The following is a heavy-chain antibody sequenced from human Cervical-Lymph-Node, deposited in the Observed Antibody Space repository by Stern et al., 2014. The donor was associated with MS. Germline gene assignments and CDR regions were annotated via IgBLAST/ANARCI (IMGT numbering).Heavy chain of an antibody. Sequence: QVQLQESGPGLVKPSETLSLTCSVSGGSINSYYWTWIRQPAGKGLEYIGHIYTSGSTKYNPSLRRRVTMSMDTSKTQLSLKLNFVTAADTAVYYCATWGEVVDDYYYGLDVWGQGTTVTVSS. CDR1: GGSINSYY. J-gene: IGHJ6*02. CDR2: IYTSGST. D-gene: IGHD2-2*01. V-gene: IGHV4-4*07. CDR3: ATWGEVVDDYYYGLDV.